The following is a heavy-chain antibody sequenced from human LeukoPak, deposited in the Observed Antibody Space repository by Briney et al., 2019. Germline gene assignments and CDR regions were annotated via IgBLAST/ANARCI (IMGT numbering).Heavy chain of an antibody. J-gene: IGHJ4*02. Sequence: PAGSLRLSCAVSGFTAGYNYMSWVRQAPGKGLEWVSVIYRGDTYYSDSVKGRFIISRDDSKNTVFLQMNSLSADDTAVYFCTSYYCSSGSCYFDTWGQGTLVAVSS. V-gene: IGHV3-53*01. CDR1: GFTAGYNY. D-gene: IGHD2-15*01. CDR2: IYRGDT. CDR3: TSYYCSSGSCYFDT.